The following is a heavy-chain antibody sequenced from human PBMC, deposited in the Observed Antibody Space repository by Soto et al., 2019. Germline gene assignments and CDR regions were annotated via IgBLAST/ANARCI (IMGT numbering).Heavy chain of an antibody. J-gene: IGHJ6*02. CDR3: GRDLYQSVFYSGMDV. V-gene: IGHV1-18*01. D-gene: IGHD2-2*01. CDR1: GYTFTSYG. CDR2: ISAYNGNT. Sequence: GASVKVSCKASGYTFTSYGISWVRQAPGQGLEWMGWISAYNGNTNYAQKLQGRVTMTTDTSTSTAYMELRSLRSDDTAVYYCGRDLYQSVFYSGMDVWGQGTTVTGAS.